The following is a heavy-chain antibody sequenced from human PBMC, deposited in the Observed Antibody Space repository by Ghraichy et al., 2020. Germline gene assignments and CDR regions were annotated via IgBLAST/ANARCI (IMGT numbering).Heavy chain of an antibody. D-gene: IGHD3-3*01. V-gene: IGHV4-34*01. CDR2: INHGGGT. J-gene: IGHJ6*03. CDR3: ARGGLYDFWSGANYYYYYMDV. CDR1: GESLSGYY. Sequence: SETLSLTCAVYGESLSGYYWSWIRQPPGKGLEWIGEINHGGGTNYNPSLKSRVTISVDTSKNQFSLKLSSVTAADTAVYYCARGGLYDFWSGANYYYYYMDVWGKGTTVTVSS.